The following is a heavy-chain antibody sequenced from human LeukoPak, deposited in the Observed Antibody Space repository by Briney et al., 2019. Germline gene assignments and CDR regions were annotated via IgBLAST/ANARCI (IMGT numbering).Heavy chain of an antibody. D-gene: IGHD6-13*01. CDR1: GGSISSYY. Sequence: SETLPLTCTVSGGSISSYYWGWIRQPPGKGLEWIGSIYYSGGTYYNPSLKSRVTISVDTSKNQFSLKLSSVTAADTAVYYCARVPPLTYSSSWYYFDYWGQGTLVTVSS. J-gene: IGHJ4*02. CDR2: IYYSGGT. V-gene: IGHV4-39*07. CDR3: ARVPPLTYSSSWYYFDY.